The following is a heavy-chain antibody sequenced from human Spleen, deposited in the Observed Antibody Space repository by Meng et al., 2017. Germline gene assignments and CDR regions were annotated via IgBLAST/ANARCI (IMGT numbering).Heavy chain of an antibody. Sequence: GGSLRLSCAASGFTFSSYGMYWVRQAPGKGLECVAVIRCGGSNTHYADSVKGRFTISRDNAKNTVYLQMNSLRAEDTAVYYCARVTRDGNHSDSFYLDVWGQGTMVTVSS. CDR1: GFTFSSYG. V-gene: IGHV3-33*08. CDR2: IRCGGSNT. D-gene: IGHD5/OR15-5a*01. J-gene: IGHJ6*02. CDR3: ARVTRDGNHSDSFYLDV.